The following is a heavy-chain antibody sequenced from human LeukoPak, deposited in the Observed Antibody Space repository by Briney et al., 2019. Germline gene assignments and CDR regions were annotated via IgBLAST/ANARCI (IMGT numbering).Heavy chain of an antibody. J-gene: IGHJ4*02. D-gene: IGHD3-9*01. Sequence: GGSLRLSCAASGFTFSSYAMSWVRQAPGKGLEWVSAISGSGGSTYYADSVKGRFTISRGNSKNTLYLQMNSLRAEDTAVYYYAKAGDPYDILTGYDYWGQGTLVTVSS. CDR1: GFTFSSYA. CDR2: ISGSGGST. CDR3: AKAGDPYDILTGYDY. V-gene: IGHV3-23*01.